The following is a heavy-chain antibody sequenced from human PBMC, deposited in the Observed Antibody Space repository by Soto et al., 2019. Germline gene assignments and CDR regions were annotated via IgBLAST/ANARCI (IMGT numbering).Heavy chain of an antibody. Sequence: PVGSVRLSCAASGFTFSSYGMHWVRQAPGKGLEWVAVISYDGSNKYYADSVKGRFTISRDNSKNTLYLQMNSLRAEDTAVYYCAKDQVRSSGWFSDSSSFDYWGQGTLVTVSS. CDR3: AKDQVRSSGWFSDSSSFDY. V-gene: IGHV3-30*18. J-gene: IGHJ4*02. CDR1: GFTFSSYG. D-gene: IGHD6-19*01. CDR2: ISYDGSNK.